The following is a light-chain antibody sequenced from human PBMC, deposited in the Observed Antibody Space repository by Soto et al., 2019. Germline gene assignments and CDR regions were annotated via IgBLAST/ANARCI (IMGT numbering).Light chain of an antibody. J-gene: IGLJ1*01. CDR2: AVT. CDR3: SSYTTKGSYV. V-gene: IGLV2-14*01. CDR1: SSDVGASIF. Sequence: QSALTQPASVSGSPGQSITISCTGTSSDVGASIFVSRHQHHPGKAPKLLIYAVTSRPSGVSYRFSGSKSGNTASLTISGLQAEDEAEYYCSSYTTKGSYVFGTGTKLTVL.